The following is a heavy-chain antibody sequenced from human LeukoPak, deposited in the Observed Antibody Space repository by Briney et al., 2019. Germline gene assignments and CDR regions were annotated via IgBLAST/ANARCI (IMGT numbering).Heavy chain of an antibody. D-gene: IGHD2-21*01. CDR2: INQDGSES. CDR3: ARDGDWAHFDY. J-gene: IGHJ4*02. Sequence: GGSLRLSCAASGFTFSNAWMSWVRQAPGKGLEWVANINQDGSESYYVDSVKGRFTISRDNAKNSLYLQMNSLRAEDTAVYYCARDGDWAHFDYWGQGTLVTVSS. V-gene: IGHV3-7*01. CDR1: GFTFSNAW.